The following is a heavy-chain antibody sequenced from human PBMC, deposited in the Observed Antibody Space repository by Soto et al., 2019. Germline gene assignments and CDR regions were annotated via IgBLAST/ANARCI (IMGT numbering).Heavy chain of an antibody. V-gene: IGHV1-69*02. D-gene: IGHD1-7*01. J-gene: IGHJ4*02. CDR3: ARGTMQPRTILDY. CDR2: LIPILGIA. Sequence: QVQLVQSGAEVKKPGSSVKVSCKASGGTFSRYTISWVRQAPGQGLEWMGRLIPILGIANYAQKFQGRVTITADQSTSPDYMELSRLRSADTVVYYCARGTMQPRTILDYWGKGTMFTVSS. CDR1: GGTFSRYT.